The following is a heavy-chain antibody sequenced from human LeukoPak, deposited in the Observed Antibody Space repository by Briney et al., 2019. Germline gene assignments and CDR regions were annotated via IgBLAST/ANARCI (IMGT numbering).Heavy chain of an antibody. CDR3: GGGDYYFDY. CDR2: ISYSGST. Sequence: PSETLSLTCTVSGGSISSYYWSWIRQPPGKGLEWIGYISYSGSTNYNPSLKSRVTISIDTSKSQFSLRLSSVTAADTAVYYCGGGDYYFDYWGQRSLVTVSS. V-gene: IGHV4-59*08. J-gene: IGHJ4*02. CDR1: GGSISSYY. D-gene: IGHD2-21*02.